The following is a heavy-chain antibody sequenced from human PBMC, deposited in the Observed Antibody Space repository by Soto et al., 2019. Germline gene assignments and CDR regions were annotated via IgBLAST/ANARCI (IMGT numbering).Heavy chain of an antibody. V-gene: IGHV4-39*01. D-gene: IGHD3-10*01. J-gene: IGHJ4*02. CDR1: GGSISSSSYY. CDR2: IYYSGST. Sequence: QLQLQESGPGLVKPSETLSLTGTVSGGSISSSSYYWGWIRQPPGKGLEGIGSIYYSGSTYYNPSLKSRVTISVDTSKNQFSLKLSSVTAADTAVYYCARHFKQDSITMVRGVIAYFDYWGQGTLVTVSS. CDR3: ARHFKQDSITMVRGVIAYFDY.